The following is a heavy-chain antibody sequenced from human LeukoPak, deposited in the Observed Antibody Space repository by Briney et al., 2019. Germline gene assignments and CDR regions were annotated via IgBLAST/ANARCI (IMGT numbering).Heavy chain of an antibody. Sequence: SETLSLTCTVSGGSISSSSYYWGWIRQPPGKGLEWIGSIYYSGSTYYNPSLKSRVTISVDTSKNQFSLKLSSMTAADTAVYYCARSYCSSTSCYNYYYYYMDVWGKGTTVTVSS. D-gene: IGHD2-2*02. CDR3: ARSYCSSTSCYNYYYYYMDV. CDR1: GGSISSSSYY. CDR2: IYYSGST. J-gene: IGHJ6*03. V-gene: IGHV4-39*01.